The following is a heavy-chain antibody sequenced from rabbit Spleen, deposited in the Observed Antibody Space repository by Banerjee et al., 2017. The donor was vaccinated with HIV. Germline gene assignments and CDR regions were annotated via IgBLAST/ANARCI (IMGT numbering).Heavy chain of an antibody. CDR3: ARGSAAMTMVIIGFYLNL. CDR1: GIDAD. D-gene: IGHD2-1*01. CDR2: INGGGSSGT. Sequence: QEQLEESGGGLVKPEGSLTLTCKASGIDADMCWVRQAPGKGLEWIACINGGGSSGTYYATWAKGRFTISKTSSTVDLKMTSLTAADTATYFCARGSAAMTMVIIGFYLNLWGQGTLVTVS. J-gene: IGHJ4*01. V-gene: IGHV1S45*01.